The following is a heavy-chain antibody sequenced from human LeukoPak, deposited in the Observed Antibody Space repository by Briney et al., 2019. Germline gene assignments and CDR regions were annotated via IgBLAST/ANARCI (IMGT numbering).Heavy chain of an antibody. J-gene: IGHJ4*02. D-gene: IGHD3-16*02. Sequence: GGSLRLSCAVSGFPFITYNMNWVRQAPGKGLEWVSYIDSSSSTIYYADSVKGRFTVSRGNAKNSLDLQMNSLRADDTAVYYCVRDRGISFYFDYWGQGTLVTVSS. CDR3: VRDRGISFYFDY. CDR1: GFPFITYN. V-gene: IGHV3-48*01. CDR2: IDSSSSTI.